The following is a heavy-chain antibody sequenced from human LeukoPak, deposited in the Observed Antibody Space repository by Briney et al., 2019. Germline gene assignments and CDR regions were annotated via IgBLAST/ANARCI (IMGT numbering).Heavy chain of an antibody. V-gene: IGHV1-18*01. CDR2: ISAYNGNT. J-gene: IGHJ4*02. Sequence: ASVKVSCKASGYTFTSYGISWVRQAPGQGLEWMGWISAYNGNTNYAQKLQGGVTMTADTTTSTAYRALRSLRSDDTAVYYCARFRYGIYYVDCWGQATLVT. CDR1: GYTFTSYG. D-gene: IGHD1-14*01. CDR3: ARFRYGIYYVDC.